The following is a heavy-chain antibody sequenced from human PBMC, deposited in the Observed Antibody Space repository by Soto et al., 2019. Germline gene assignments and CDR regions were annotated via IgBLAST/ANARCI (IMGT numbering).Heavy chain of an antibody. CDR1: GYTFTSYG. CDR2: ISAYNGNT. D-gene: IGHD3-16*01. Sequence: QVQLVQSGAEVKKPGASVKVSCKASGYTFTSYGISWVRQAPGQGLEWMGWISAYNGNTKYAQKLQGRVTMTTDTSPSTAYMELRSMRSDGTAVYYCPRDHGGVITFEWGQGTLVTVSS. J-gene: IGHJ4*02. V-gene: IGHV1-18*01. CDR3: PRDHGGVITFE.